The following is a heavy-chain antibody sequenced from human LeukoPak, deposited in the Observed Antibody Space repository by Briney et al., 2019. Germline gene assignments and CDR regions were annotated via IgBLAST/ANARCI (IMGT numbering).Heavy chain of an antibody. D-gene: IGHD2-2*01. CDR2: ISGSGDST. V-gene: IGHV3-23*01. CDR3: AKERCSSTICSDDY. CDR1: GFTFSSYV. J-gene: IGHJ4*02. Sequence: GGSLRLSCAASGFTFSSYVMSWVRQAPGKGLEWVSTISGSGDSTYYADSVKGRFTISRDNSKNTLYLQMNSLSAADTAVYYCAKERCSSTICSDDYWGQGTLVTVSS.